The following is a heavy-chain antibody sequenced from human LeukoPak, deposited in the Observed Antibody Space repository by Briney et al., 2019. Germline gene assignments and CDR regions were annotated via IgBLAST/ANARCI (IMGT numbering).Heavy chain of an antibody. V-gene: IGHV3-66*02. Sequence: GGSLRLSCAASGFTVSSNYMSWVRQAPGKGLEWGSVIYSGGSTYYADSVKGRFTISRDNSKNTLYLQMNSLRAEDTAVYYCAITAAPEIVYYYYYYMDVWGKGTTVTVSS. CDR3: AITAAPEIVYYYYYYMDV. CDR2: IYSGGST. J-gene: IGHJ6*03. D-gene: IGHD6-13*01. CDR1: GFTVSSNY.